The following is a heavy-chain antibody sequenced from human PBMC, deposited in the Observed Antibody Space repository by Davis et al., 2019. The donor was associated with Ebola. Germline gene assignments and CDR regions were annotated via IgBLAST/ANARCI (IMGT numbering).Heavy chain of an antibody. CDR2: RYHGTDA. CDR3: SERGSSV. J-gene: IGHJ4*02. D-gene: IGHD3-10*01. Sequence: PSETLSLTCAVSGYSIGSGYHWGWIRQPPGRGLEWIGNRYHGTDASYNPALRSRVTISLDTSKNQFSLKLNAVTAADTAMYYCSERGSSVWGQGTLVTVSS. V-gene: IGHV4-38-2*01. CDR1: GYSIGSGYH.